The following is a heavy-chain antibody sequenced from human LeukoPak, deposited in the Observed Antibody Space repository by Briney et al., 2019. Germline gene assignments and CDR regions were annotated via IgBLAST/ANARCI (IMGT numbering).Heavy chain of an antibody. D-gene: IGHD3-3*01. V-gene: IGHV3-21*01. CDR3: AREKRDYDFSPYFDY. CDR2: ISSSSSYI. CDR1: GFTFDDYT. J-gene: IGHJ4*02. Sequence: GGSLRLSCAASGFTFDDYTMHWVRQAPGKGLEWVSSISSSSSYIYYADSVKGRFTISRDNAKNSLYLQMNSLRAEDTAVYYCAREKRDYDFSPYFDYWGQGTLVTVSS.